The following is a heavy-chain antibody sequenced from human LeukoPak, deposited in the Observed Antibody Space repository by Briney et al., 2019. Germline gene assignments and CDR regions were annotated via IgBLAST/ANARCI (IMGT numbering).Heavy chain of an antibody. CDR1: GGSISSGAYY. CDR3: ARATTVTTPADY. V-gene: IGHV4-31*03. Sequence: PSGTLSLTCTVSGGSISSGAYYWSWIRQHPGKGLEWIGYIYYSGSTYYNPSLKSRVTISLDTSKNQFSLKLSSVTAADTAVYYCARATTVTTPADYWGQGTLVTVSS. CDR2: IYYSGST. J-gene: IGHJ4*02. D-gene: IGHD4-17*01.